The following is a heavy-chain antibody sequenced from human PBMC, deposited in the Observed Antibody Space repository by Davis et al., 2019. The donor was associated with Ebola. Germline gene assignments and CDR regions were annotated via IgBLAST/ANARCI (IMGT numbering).Heavy chain of an antibody. J-gene: IGHJ4*02. Sequence: GESLKISCAASGFTFSGSAMHWVRQASGKGLEWVGRIRSKANSYATAYAASVKGRFTITRDDSTNTAYLQMNSLNTEDTAVYYCTRPDGDYGTLDYWGQGTLVTVSS. CDR1: GFTFSGSA. CDR3: TRPDGDYGTLDY. CDR2: IRSKANSYAT. V-gene: IGHV3-73*01. D-gene: IGHD4-17*01.